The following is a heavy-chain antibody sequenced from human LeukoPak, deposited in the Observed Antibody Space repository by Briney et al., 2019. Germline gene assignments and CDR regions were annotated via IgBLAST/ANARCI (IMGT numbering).Heavy chain of an antibody. Sequence: SETLSLTCTVSGDSISGSSYYWGWIRQPPGKGLEWIGRIYYTGSTYYNPSLKRRVTISVDTSKNRFSLKLSSVTAADTAVYYCARVPTVTFFDYWGQGTLVTVSS. J-gene: IGHJ4*02. D-gene: IGHD4-17*01. CDR2: IYYTGST. CDR3: ARVPTVTFFDY. V-gene: IGHV4-39*01. CDR1: GDSISGSSYY.